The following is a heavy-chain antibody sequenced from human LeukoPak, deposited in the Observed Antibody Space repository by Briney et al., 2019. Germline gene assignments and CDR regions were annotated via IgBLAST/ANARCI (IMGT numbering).Heavy chain of an antibody. CDR3: ARGPPYYYGSGRVWFDP. CDR1: GDSVSSNSAA. D-gene: IGHD3-10*01. V-gene: IGHV6-1*01. J-gene: IGHJ5*02. CDR2: TYYRSKWYN. Sequence: SQTLSLTCAISGDSVSSNSAAWNWIRQSPSRGLEWLGRTYYRSKWYNDYAVSVKSRITISPDTSKNQFSLQLNSVTPEDTAVYYCARGPPYYYGSGRVWFDPWGQGTLVTVSS.